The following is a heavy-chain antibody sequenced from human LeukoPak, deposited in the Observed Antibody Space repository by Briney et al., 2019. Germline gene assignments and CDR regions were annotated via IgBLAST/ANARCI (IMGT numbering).Heavy chain of an antibody. CDR2: IRYDGSTK. V-gene: IGHV3-30*02. Sequence: GGSLRLSCAASGFTFSHYGMHWVRQAPGKGLEWVAFIRYDGSTKFYADSVKGRFTISRDNSRNTLYLQMNSLRAEDTAVYYCARGASGDQIDYWGQGTLVTVSS. CDR3: ARGASGDQIDY. J-gene: IGHJ4*02. CDR1: GFTFSHYG.